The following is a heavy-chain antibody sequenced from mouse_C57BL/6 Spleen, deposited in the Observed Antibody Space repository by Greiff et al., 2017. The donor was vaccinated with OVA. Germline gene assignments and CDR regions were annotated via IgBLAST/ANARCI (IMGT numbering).Heavy chain of an antibody. D-gene: IGHD1-3*01. CDR2: IYPGDGDT. V-gene: IGHV1-80*01. J-gene: IGHJ3*01. CDR1: GYAFSSYW. CDR3: ARGRDNYVWFAY. Sequence: QVQLQQSGAELVKPGASVKISCKASGYAFSSYWMNWVKQRPGKGLEWIGQIYPGDGDTNYNGKFKGKATLTADKSSSTAYMQLSSLTSEDSAVYFCARGRDNYVWFAYWGQGTLVTVSA.